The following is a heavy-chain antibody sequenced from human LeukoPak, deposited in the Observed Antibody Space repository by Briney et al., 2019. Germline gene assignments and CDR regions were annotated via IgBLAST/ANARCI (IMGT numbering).Heavy chain of an antibody. CDR3: ARDRPGYTSSWYSPFDY. CDR1: EFTFSSDE. D-gene: IGHD6-13*01. V-gene: IGHV3-48*03. J-gene: IGHJ4*02. CDR2: ISTTGTTI. Sequence: GGSLRLSCTASEFTFSSDEMNWVRQAPGKGLEWVAYISTTGTTIYYADSVKGRFAISRDNAKNSLYLQMNRLRADDTAVYYCARDRPGYTSSWYSPFDYWGQGTLVTVSS.